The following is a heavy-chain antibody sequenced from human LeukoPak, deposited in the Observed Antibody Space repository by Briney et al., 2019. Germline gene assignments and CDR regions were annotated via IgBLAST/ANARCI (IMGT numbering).Heavy chain of an antibody. J-gene: IGHJ5*02. CDR3: ARGYCSGGICNWFDP. Sequence: SETLSLTCTVSDGSIRSYYWSWIRQPPGKGLEWIGNIYNSGSTNYIPSLKSRVTISVDTSKNQFSLKLSSVTAADTAVYYCARGYCSGGICNWFDPWGQGTLVTVSS. V-gene: IGHV4-59*01. CDR1: DGSIRSYY. CDR2: IYNSGST. D-gene: IGHD2-15*01.